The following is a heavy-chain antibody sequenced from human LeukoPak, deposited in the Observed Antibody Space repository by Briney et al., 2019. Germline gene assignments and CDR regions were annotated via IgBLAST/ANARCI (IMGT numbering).Heavy chain of an antibody. CDR1: GFTFNNYA. J-gene: IGHJ4*02. CDR2: VTGDGRTT. CDR3: AKLMPPVDCSRTSCYGFDY. D-gene: IGHD2-2*01. Sequence: GGSLRLSCAASGFTFNNYAMNWVRQAPGKGLEWVSIVTGDGRTTDYADSVRGRFTISRDNSKNNLHLQMNSLRAEDTAVYYCAKLMPPVDCSRTSCYGFDYWGQGTLVTVSS. V-gene: IGHV3-23*01.